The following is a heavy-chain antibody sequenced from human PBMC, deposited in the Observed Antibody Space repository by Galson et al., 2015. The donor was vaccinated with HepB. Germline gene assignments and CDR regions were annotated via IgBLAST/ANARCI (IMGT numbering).Heavy chain of an antibody. CDR1: GGTFSSYD. J-gene: IGHJ4*02. Sequence: SVKVSCKASGGTFSSYDINWVRQATGQGLEWMGWMKPNSGNTGYAQKFQGRVTMTRNTSISTAYMELSSLRSEDTAVYYCARGLKIAAAGTSVLGYWGQGTLVIVSS. CDR3: ARGLKIAAAGTSVLGY. D-gene: IGHD6-13*01. CDR2: MKPNSGNT. V-gene: IGHV1-8*02.